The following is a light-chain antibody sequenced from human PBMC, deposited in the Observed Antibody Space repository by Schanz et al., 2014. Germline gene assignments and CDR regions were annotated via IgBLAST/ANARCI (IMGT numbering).Light chain of an antibody. Sequence: DIQMTQSPSTLSASVGDRVTITCRASQSISTWLAWYQQKPGKAPKLLIYKASSLESGVPSRFSGSGSGTDFTLTINSLQPEDIATYYCQQSYSAPRTFGQGTKVEVK. CDR1: QSISTW. CDR2: KAS. CDR3: QQSYSAPRT. J-gene: IGKJ1*01. V-gene: IGKV1-5*03.